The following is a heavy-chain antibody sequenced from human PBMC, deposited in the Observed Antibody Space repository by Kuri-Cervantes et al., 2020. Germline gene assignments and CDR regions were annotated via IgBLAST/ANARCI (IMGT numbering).Heavy chain of an antibody. D-gene: IGHD3-10*01. CDR3: ARDSGSGSYPHAFVI. J-gene: IGHJ3*02. CDR1: GYTFTSYG. V-gene: IGHV1-18*01. CDR2: ISAYNGNT. Sequence: ASVKVSCKASGYTFTSYGISWVRQAPGQGLEWMGWISAYNGNTNYAQKFQGRVTMTRDTSISTAFMEPSRLRSDDTAVYYCARDSGSGSYPHAFVIWGQETMVTVSS.